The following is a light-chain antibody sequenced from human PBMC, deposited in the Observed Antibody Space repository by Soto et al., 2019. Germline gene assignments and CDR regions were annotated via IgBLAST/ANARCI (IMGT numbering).Light chain of an antibody. Sequence: DIQMTQSPSTMSGSVGDRVTITCRASQTISSWVAGSQQQPGKENQLRSDKASTLTSGVPSMGSVIGSGTECTRTSSSLQPDEVATYYCQHYKSYSEAFGQGTKVDI. CDR1: QTISSW. V-gene: IGKV1-5*03. CDR3: QHYKSYSEA. J-gene: IGKJ1*01. CDR2: KAS.